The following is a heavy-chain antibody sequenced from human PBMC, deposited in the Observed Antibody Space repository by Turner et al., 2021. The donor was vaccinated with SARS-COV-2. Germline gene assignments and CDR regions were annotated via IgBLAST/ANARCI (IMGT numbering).Heavy chain of an antibody. Sequence: ELQLLEAGGGLLRSGVTVSRSCSASGFNVRNYWVHWVRPAPGKRRVGVARVNRNESSIGSADSVKGRFTSARDNAKNTLFVQMKRLRDDKSAIYDGKSDPVGYNYGYFDLWGQGTPVIVSS. D-gene: IGHD5-12*01. CDR3: KSDPVGYNYGYFDL. V-gene: IGHV3-74*01. CDR2: VNRNESSI. J-gene: IGHJ4*02. CDR1: GFNVRNYW.